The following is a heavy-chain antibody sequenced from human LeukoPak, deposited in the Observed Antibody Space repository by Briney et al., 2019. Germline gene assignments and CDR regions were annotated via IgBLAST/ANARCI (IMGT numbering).Heavy chain of an antibody. J-gene: IGHJ4*02. CDR2: MYHSGDT. D-gene: IGHD6-25*01. CDR1: GHSISSDCY. Sequence: SETLSLTRTVSGHSISSDCYWAWIRQPPGKELEWIGSMYHSGDTHYNPSLKSRVTISVDMPKNQFSLKLTSVTAADTAVYYCARDHSTGWDFDYWGQGTLVTVSS. V-gene: IGHV4-38-2*02. CDR3: ARDHSTGWDFDY.